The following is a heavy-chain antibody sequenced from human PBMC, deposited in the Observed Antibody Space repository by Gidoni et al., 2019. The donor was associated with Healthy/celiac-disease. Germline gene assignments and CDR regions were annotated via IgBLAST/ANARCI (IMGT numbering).Heavy chain of an antibody. CDR3: AKARAYCGGDCYPPDDY. V-gene: IGHV3-23*01. J-gene: IGHJ4*02. Sequence: EVQLLESGGGLVQPGGSLRLSCAASGFTFSSYAMSWVRQAPGKGLEWVSAISGSGGSTYYADSVKGRFTISRDNSKNTLYLQMNSLRAEDTAVYYCAKARAYCGGDCYPPDDYWGQGTLVTVSS. CDR2: ISGSGGST. D-gene: IGHD2-21*02. CDR1: GFTFSSYA.